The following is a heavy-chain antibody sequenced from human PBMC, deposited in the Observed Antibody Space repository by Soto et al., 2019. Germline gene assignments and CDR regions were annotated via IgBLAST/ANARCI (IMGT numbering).Heavy chain of an antibody. Sequence: GASVKVSCKASGYTFTSYAMHWVRQAPGQRLEWMGWINAGNGNTKYSQKFQGRVTITRDTSASTAYMELSSLRSEDTAVYYCARPRIAAAGRDYYFDYWGQGTLVTVSS. CDR2: INAGNGNT. D-gene: IGHD6-13*01. CDR1: GYTFTSYA. V-gene: IGHV1-3*01. J-gene: IGHJ4*02. CDR3: ARPRIAAAGRDYYFDY.